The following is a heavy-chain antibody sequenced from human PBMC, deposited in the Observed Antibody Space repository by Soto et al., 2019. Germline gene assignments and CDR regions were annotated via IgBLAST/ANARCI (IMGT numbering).Heavy chain of an antibody. Sequence: ASVKVSCKASGYTLTSYGISWVRQAPGQGLEWMGWISAYNGNTNYAQKLQGRVTMTTDTSTSTAYMELRSLRSDDTAVYYCARPRRAYCGGDCSSGVDYWGQGTLVTVSS. D-gene: IGHD2-21*02. CDR2: ISAYNGNT. J-gene: IGHJ4*02. CDR1: GYTLTSYG. V-gene: IGHV1-18*01. CDR3: ARPRRAYCGGDCSSGVDY.